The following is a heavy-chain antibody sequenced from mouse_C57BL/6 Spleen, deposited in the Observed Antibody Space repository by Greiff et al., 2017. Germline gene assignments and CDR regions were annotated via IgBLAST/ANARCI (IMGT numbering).Heavy chain of an antibody. CDR1: GYTFTDYY. CDR3: ARGGDGNYNYYAMDY. D-gene: IGHD2-1*01. Sequence: EVKLQQSGPELVKPGASVKISCKASGYTFTDYYMNWVKQSHGKSLEWIGDINPNNGGTSYNQKFKGKATLTVDKSSSTAYMELRSLTSEDSAVYYCARGGDGNYNYYAMDYWGQGTSVTVSS. V-gene: IGHV1-26*01. J-gene: IGHJ4*01. CDR2: INPNNGGT.